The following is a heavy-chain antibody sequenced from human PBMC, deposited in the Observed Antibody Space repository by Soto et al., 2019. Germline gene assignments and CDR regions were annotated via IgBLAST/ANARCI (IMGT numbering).Heavy chain of an antibody. CDR2: INHSGST. CDR1: GGSFSDYSWN. J-gene: IGHJ6*02. Sequence: PSETLSLTCAVYGGSFSDYSWNWNWIRQPPGKGLEWSGEINHSGSTSHNPSLKSRATLSLDTSKNHFSLILTSVTAADTAFDYCASGALNQGPWRGHINGCMDVWGPGTMVKVSS. V-gene: IGHV4-34*04. CDR3: ASGALNQGPWRGHINGCMDV. D-gene: IGHD2-8*01.